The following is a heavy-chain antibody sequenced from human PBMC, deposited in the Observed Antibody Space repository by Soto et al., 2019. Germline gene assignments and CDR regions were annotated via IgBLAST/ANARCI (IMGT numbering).Heavy chain of an antibody. V-gene: IGHV1-3*01. CDR2: INAGNGNT. J-gene: IGHJ4*02. CDR1: GYTYTSYA. CDR3: AIDGYSSGWILDYFDY. D-gene: IGHD6-19*01. Sequence: ASVKVSCKASGYTYTSYAMHWVRQAPGQRLEWMGWINAGNGNTKYSQKFQGRVTITRDTSASTAYMELSSLRSEDTAVYYCAIDGYSSGWILDYFDYWGQGTLVTVSS.